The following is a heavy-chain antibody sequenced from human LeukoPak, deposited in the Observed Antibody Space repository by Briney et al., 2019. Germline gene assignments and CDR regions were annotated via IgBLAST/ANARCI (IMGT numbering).Heavy chain of an antibody. V-gene: IGHV4-59*01. CDR2: IYYSGSS. CDR3: ARGKETATK. CDR1: GGSISDYY. D-gene: IGHD5-24*01. Sequence: SETLSLTCAVSGGSISDYYLSWIRQPPGKGLEWIGYIYYSGSSNYIPSLKGRVTISADTSKNQFSLKLTSVTAADTAVYYCARGKETATKGGQGTLVTVSS. J-gene: IGHJ4*02.